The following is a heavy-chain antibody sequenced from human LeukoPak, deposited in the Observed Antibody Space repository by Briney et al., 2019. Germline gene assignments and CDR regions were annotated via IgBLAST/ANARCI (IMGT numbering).Heavy chain of an antibody. CDR2: IYYSGST. J-gene: IGHJ6*04. Sequence: SETLSLTCTVSGGSISSYYWSWIRQPPGKGLEWIGYIYYSGSTNYNPSLKSRVTISVDTSKNQFSLKLSSVIAADTAVYYCARWQQWLVPTQGMDVWGKGTTVTVSS. V-gene: IGHV4-59*01. CDR1: GGSISSYY. CDR3: ARWQQWLVPTQGMDV. D-gene: IGHD6-19*01.